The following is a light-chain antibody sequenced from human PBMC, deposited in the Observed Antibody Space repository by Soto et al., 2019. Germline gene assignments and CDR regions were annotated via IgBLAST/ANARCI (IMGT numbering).Light chain of an antibody. V-gene: IGKV3-20*01. J-gene: IGKJ4*01. Sequence: ESVLTQSPGTLSLSTGERATLSCRASQSVSSIYLAWYQQKPGQAPRLLIYGASSRATGIPDRFSGSGSGTDFTLTISRLEPEDFAVYYCQQYGSSALTFGGGTKVDIK. CDR2: GAS. CDR1: QSVSSIY. CDR3: QQYGSSALT.